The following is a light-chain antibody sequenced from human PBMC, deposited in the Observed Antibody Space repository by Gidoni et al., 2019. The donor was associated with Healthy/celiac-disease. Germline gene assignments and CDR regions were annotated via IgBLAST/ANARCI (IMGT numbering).Light chain of an antibody. J-gene: IGLJ2*01. Sequence: SYELTQPPSVSVSPGQTASITCSRAKLGDKYACWYQQKPGQSPVLVIYQDSQRPSGIPERFSCSHSGNTAPLTISGTQAMDEADYYCQAWDSSTVVFGGGTKLTVL. CDR2: QDS. CDR1: KLGDKY. V-gene: IGLV3-1*01. CDR3: QAWDSSTVV.